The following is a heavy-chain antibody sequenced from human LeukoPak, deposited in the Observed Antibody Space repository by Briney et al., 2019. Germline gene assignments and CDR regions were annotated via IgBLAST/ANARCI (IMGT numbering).Heavy chain of an antibody. Sequence: SGTLPVTCPVCGGSISTYYWSWMRQPPGKGVEGMGYIYYSGSTSYNPSLNNRVPISVDTSKNQFSLKLSSVTAADTAMYHCARGGTGAWFDCWGQGALVAVSS. CDR2: IYYSGST. CDR1: GGSISTYY. CDR3: ARGGTGAWFDC. D-gene: IGHD1-14*01. J-gene: IGHJ5*01. V-gene: IGHV4-59*01.